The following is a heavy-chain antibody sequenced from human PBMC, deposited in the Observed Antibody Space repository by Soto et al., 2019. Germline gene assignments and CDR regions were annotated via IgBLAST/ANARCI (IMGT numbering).Heavy chain of an antibody. Sequence: GGSLRLSCAASGFTFSNAWMSWVRQAPGKGLEWVGRIKSKTDGGTTDYAAPVKGRFTISRDDSKNTLYLQMNSLKTEDTAVYYCTTDFRRITIFGVVIITPDDAFDIWGQGTMVPVSS. D-gene: IGHD3-3*01. CDR3: TTDFRRITIFGVVIITPDDAFDI. CDR2: IKSKTDGGTT. J-gene: IGHJ3*02. CDR1: GFTFSNAW. V-gene: IGHV3-15*01.